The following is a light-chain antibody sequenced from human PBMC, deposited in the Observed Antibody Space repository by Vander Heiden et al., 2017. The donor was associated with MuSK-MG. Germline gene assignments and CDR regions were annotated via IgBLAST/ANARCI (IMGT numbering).Light chain of an antibody. J-gene: IGKJ1*01. CDR3: QQCYSTPST. Sequence: DSQTTQPPSSLSASVADKVSLTGLSSHSISSYLNWYQQKPGQAPKLLIYAASSLQSGVPSRFSGSGSGTDFTLTISSLQPEDFATYYCQQCYSTPSTFGQGTKVEIK. CDR2: AAS. V-gene: IGKV1-39*01. CDR1: HSISSY.